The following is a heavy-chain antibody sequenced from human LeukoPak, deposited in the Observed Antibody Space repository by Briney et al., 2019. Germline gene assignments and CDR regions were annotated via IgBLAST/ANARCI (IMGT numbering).Heavy chain of an antibody. CDR3: ARVWVGCSSTSCEPNWFDP. CDR1: GYTFTGYY. CDR2: INPNSGGT. D-gene: IGHD2-2*01. Sequence: ASAKVSCKASGYTFTGYYMHWVRQAPGQGLEWMGWINPNSGGTNYAQKFQGRVTMTRDTSISTAYMELSRLRSDDTAVYYCARVWVGCSSTSCEPNWFDPWGQGTLVTVSS. V-gene: IGHV1-2*02. J-gene: IGHJ5*02.